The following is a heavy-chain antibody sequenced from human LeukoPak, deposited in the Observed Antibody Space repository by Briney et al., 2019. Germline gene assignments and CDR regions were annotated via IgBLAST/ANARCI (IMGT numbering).Heavy chain of an antibody. V-gene: IGHV3-30-3*01. CDR1: GFTFSSYA. J-gene: IGHJ4*02. Sequence: RSLRLSCAASGFTFSSYAMHWVRQAPGKGLEWVAVISYDGSNKYYADSVKGRFTISRDNSKNTLYLQMNSLRAEDTAVYYCARDWNYYDSSGLLDYWGQGTLVTVSS. CDR2: ISYDGSNK. D-gene: IGHD3-22*01. CDR3: ARDWNYYDSSGLLDY.